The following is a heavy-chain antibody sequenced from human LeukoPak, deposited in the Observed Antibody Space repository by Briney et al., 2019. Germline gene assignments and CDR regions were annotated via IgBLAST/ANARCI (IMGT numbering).Heavy chain of an antibody. CDR1: GVSVTNYY. D-gene: IGHD3-16*01. J-gene: IGHJ4*02. CDR3: ARDLTARGSFDY. CDR2: NYPTGDT. V-gene: IGHV4-4*07. Sequence: KPSETLSLTCSVSGVSVTNYYWSWVRQPAGERLEWIGRNYPTGDTIYNPSLKSRVTMSVDMSKNHLSLKLTSVTAADAAVYYCARDLTARGSFDYWGQGILVSVSS.